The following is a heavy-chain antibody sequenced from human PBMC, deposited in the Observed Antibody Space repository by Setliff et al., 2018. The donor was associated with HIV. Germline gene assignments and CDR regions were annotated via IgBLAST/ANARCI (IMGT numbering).Heavy chain of an antibody. D-gene: IGHD5-18*01. Sequence: SVKVSCKASGGTFTSYAFNWVRQAPGQGLEWMGGIIPVLNIANYAQTFQGRVTLTADKSTSTAYMELRSLRSEDTAVYYCARGWSEDTAMVQVEYIHQWGQGTLVTVSS. CDR1: GGTFTSYA. J-gene: IGHJ1*01. CDR2: IIPVLNIA. CDR3: ARGWSEDTAMVQVEYIHQ. V-gene: IGHV1-69*10.